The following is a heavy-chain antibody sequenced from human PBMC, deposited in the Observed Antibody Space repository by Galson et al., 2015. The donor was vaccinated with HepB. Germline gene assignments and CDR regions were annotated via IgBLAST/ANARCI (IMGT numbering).Heavy chain of an antibody. CDR1: GGTFSSYA. CDR2: IIPILGIA. D-gene: IGHD5-24*01. V-gene: IGHV1-69*10. J-gene: IGHJ4*02. Sequence: SVKVSCKASGGTFSSYAISWVRQAPGQGLEWMGGIIPILGIANYAQKFQGRVTITADKSTSTAYMELSSLRSEDTAVYYCARGEMATNKGLIWGQGTLVTVSS. CDR3: ARGEMATNKGLI.